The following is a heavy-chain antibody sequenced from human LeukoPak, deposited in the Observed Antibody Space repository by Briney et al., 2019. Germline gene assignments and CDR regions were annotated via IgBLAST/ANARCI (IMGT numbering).Heavy chain of an antibody. Sequence: ASVKVSCKASGFTFTSSAMQWVRQARGQRLEWIGWIVVGSGNTNYAQKFQERVTITRDMSTSTAYMELSSLRSEDTAVYYCAAPPAGKPGQYYYYGMDVWGQGTTVTVFS. D-gene: IGHD4-23*01. CDR2: IVVGSGNT. V-gene: IGHV1-58*02. CDR1: GFTFTSSA. J-gene: IGHJ6*02. CDR3: AAPPAGKPGQYYYYGMDV.